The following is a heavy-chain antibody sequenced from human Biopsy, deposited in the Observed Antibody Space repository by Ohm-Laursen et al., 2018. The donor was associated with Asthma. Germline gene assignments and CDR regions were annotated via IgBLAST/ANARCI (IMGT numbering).Heavy chain of an antibody. CDR2: IYYSGTT. J-gene: IGHJ6*02. Sequence: SETLSLTCSLSSGSGGYMRSGNYYWGWIRQPPGKGLEWIGSIYYSGTTYYNPSLESRVTVSADTSKSQFFLKLTSVTAADTAVYYCVRGSSSWHHGPFHYYYGLDVWGQGTTATVSS. V-gene: IGHV4-39*01. CDR3: VRGSSSWHHGPFHYYYGLDV. D-gene: IGHD6-13*01. CDR1: SGSGGYMRSGNYY.